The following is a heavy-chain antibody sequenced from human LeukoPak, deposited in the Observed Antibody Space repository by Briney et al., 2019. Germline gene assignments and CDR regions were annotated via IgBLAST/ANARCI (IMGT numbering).Heavy chain of an antibody. CDR1: GFTFSDYY. Sequence: PGGSLRLSCAASGFTFSDYYMSWIRQAPGKGLEWVSYISSSGSTIYYADSGKGRFTISRDNAKNSLYLQVNSLRAEDTAVYYCARGQQWLVDWFDPWGQGTLVTVSS. CDR2: ISSSGSTI. CDR3: ARGQQWLVDWFDP. J-gene: IGHJ5*02. D-gene: IGHD6-19*01. V-gene: IGHV3-11*01.